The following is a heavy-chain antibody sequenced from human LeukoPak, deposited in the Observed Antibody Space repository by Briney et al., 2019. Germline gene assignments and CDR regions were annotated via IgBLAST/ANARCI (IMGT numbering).Heavy chain of an antibody. Sequence: GGSLRLSCGASGFTFDDYWMSWVRQAPGQGLEWVANINQDGSEKYYLDSAKGRFTISRDNSKNTLYLQMNSLRAEDTAVYYCARRYLYGYFDYWGQGTLVTVSS. J-gene: IGHJ4*02. CDR2: INQDGSEK. CDR1: GFTFDDYW. CDR3: ARRYLYGYFDY. D-gene: IGHD1-14*01. V-gene: IGHV3-7*01.